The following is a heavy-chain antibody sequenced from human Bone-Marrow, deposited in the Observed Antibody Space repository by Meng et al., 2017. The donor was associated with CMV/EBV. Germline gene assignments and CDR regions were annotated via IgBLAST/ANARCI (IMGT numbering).Heavy chain of an antibody. CDR2: INPSGGST. J-gene: IGHJ4*02. V-gene: IGHV1-46*01. CDR3: ARTVSRDQWLALPH. D-gene: IGHD6-19*01. CDR1: GYTFTDYY. Sequence: ASVKVSCKASGYTFTDYYMHWVRQAPGQGLEWMGIINPSGGSTSYAQNFQGRVTMTRDTSTSIAYMEVRSLRSDDTAVYYCARTVSRDQWLALPHWGQGTLVTVSS.